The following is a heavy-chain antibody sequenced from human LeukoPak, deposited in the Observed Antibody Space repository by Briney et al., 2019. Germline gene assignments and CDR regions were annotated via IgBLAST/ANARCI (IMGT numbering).Heavy chain of an antibody. D-gene: IGHD2-15*01. J-gene: IGHJ4*02. Sequence: GGSLRLSCAASGFTFSSYAMPWVRQAPGKGLEWVAVISYDGSNKYYADSVKGRFTISRDNSKNTLYLQMNSLRAEDTAVYYCARAPRRIVVVAYFDYWGQGTLVTVSS. CDR1: GFTFSSYA. CDR2: ISYDGSNK. V-gene: IGHV3-30-3*01. CDR3: ARAPRRIVVVAYFDY.